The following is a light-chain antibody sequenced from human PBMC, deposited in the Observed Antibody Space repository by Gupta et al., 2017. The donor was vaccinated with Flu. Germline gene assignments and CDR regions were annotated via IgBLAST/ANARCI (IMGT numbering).Light chain of an antibody. CDR3: QQATNFPYS. CDR2: DAI. J-gene: IGKJ2*03. CDR1: QGISHW. Sequence: DIQMTQSPSSVSASVGDTVTITCRASQGISHWLAWYQQRPGKAPKRLIHDAIKLQSGVPSRFSGSGSGTHFVLTISSLQPEDIATYYCQQATNFPYSFGQGTRLDIK. V-gene: IGKV1-12*01.